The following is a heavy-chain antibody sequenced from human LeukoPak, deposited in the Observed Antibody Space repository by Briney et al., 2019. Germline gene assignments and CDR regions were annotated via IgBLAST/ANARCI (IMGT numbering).Heavy chain of an antibody. V-gene: IGHV3-48*04. CDR1: GFTFSSYS. J-gene: IGHJ6*03. Sequence: GGSLRLSCAASGFTFSSYSMNWVRQAPGKGLEWVSYISSSSSTIYYADSVKGRFTISRDNAKSSLYLQMNSLRAEDTAVYYCARVHDYYYYYYMDVWGKGTTVTVSS. CDR3: ARVHDYYYYYYMDV. CDR2: ISSSSSTI.